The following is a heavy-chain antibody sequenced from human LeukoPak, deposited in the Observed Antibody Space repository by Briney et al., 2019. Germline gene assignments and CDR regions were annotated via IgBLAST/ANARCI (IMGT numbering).Heavy chain of an antibody. V-gene: IGHV3-23*01. CDR2: IRRSGDNT. CDR1: GFTFSNYD. D-gene: IGHD6-19*01. CDR3: ARVAGWHWFDP. J-gene: IGHJ5*02. Sequence: GSLRLSCAASGFTFSNYDMSWVRLAPGRGLEWVSSIRRSGDNTYYGDSVKGRFTISRDNSKNTVYLQMNNMRVDDTAVYYCARVAGWHWFDPWGQGTLVTVSS.